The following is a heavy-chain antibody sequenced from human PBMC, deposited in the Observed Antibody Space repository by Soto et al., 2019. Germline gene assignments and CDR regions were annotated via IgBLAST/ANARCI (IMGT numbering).Heavy chain of an antibody. Sequence: HLVQSGPEVKKHGASITVSCKTSGDTFTNFGLSWVRQAPGQGREWMGWIATYNTNRNYAQKFQGRLTLSTDTSTSTAYMELKSLGYDDTAIYYCARVVRGVVNWFDPWGQGTLVTVSS. CDR3: ARVVRGVVNWFDP. V-gene: IGHV1-18*01. CDR2: IATYNTNR. J-gene: IGHJ5*02. CDR1: GDTFTNFG. D-gene: IGHD3-10*01.